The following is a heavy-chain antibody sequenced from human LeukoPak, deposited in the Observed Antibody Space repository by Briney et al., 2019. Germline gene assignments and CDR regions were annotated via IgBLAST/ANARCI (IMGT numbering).Heavy chain of an antibody. J-gene: IGHJ4*02. D-gene: IGHD6-13*01. CDR1: GDSISSGGYY. V-gene: IGHV4-30-2*01. CDR2: ISHSGST. CDR3: GRDKYSSPIDY. Sequence: SETLSLTCTVSGDSISSGGYYWSWIRQPPGKGLEWIGYISHSGSTYYNPSLESRVTISIDRSKNQFSLKLTSVTAADTAVYYCGRDKYSSPIDYWGQGTVVTVSS.